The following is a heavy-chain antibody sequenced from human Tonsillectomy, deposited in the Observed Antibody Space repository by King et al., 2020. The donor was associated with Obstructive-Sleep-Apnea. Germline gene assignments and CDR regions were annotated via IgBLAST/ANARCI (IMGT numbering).Heavy chain of an antibody. D-gene: IGHD4-17*01. J-gene: IGHJ6*02. CDR3: ARVYGDYSDISYYYFALDV. CDR2: INHSGNS. CDR1: GESLNGYY. V-gene: IGHV4-34*01. Sequence: VQLQQWGAGLLKPSETLSLTCAVYGESLNGYYWSWIRQPPGKGLEWIGEINHSGNSNYNSSLKSRVTISVDASNNQFSLKLRSVTAADTAVYYCARVYGDYSDISYYYFALDVWGQGTTVIVSS.